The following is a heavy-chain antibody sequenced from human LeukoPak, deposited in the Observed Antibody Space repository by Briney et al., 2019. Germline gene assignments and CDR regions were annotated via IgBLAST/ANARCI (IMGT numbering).Heavy chain of an antibody. V-gene: IGHV3-30*04. D-gene: IGHD6-13*01. J-gene: IGHJ4*02. CDR2: ISTDGRDK. CDR3: ARDSAAAAVYYFDY. CDR1: GFSFSNYA. Sequence: PGRSLRLSCAASGFSFSNYAIHWVRQTPGEGLVWVAVISTDGRDKHYSDSVTGRFTISRDNSKSTLYLQMNSLRAEDTAVYYCARDSAAAAVYYFDYWGQGTLVTVSS.